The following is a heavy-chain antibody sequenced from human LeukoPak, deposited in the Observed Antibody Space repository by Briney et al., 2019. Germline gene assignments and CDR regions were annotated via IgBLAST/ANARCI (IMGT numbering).Heavy chain of an antibody. CDR1: GYSISSGYY. Sequence: ETLSLTCTVSGYSISSGYYWGWIRQPPGKGLEWIGSIYHSGSTYYNPSLKSRVTISVDTSKNQFSLKLSSVTAADTAVYYCARLFGQYYFDYWGQGTLVTVSS. D-gene: IGHD2-21*01. V-gene: IGHV4-38-2*02. CDR2: IYHSGST. J-gene: IGHJ4*02. CDR3: ARLFGQYYFDY.